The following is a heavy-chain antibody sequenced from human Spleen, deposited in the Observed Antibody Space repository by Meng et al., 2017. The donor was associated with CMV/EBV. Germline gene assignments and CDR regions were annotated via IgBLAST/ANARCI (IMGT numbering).Heavy chain of an antibody. V-gene: IGHV1-69*05. CDR1: GSSFSNYV. CDR2: IIPVFGTP. CDR3: ARMGPALPYNWFDP. J-gene: IGHJ5*02. Sequence: ASGSSFSNYVITWVRQAPGQGLEWMGGIIPVFGTPDYAEKFQGRVTISTDDSTSTASMELTSLRSEDTAVYYCARMGPALPYNWFDPWGQGTLVTVSS.